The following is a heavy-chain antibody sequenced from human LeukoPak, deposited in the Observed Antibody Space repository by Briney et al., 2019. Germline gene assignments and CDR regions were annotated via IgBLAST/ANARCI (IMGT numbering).Heavy chain of an antibody. CDR2: IYTTGST. J-gene: IGHJ5*02. D-gene: IGHD5-18*01. CDR1: GGSISSGSYY. CDR3: ARAGGYSYGGNWFDP. V-gene: IGHV4-61*02. Sequence: SQTLSLTCTVSGGSISSGSYYWSWIRQPAGKGLEWIGRIYTTGSTNYNPSLKSRVTISVDTSKNQFSLKLSSVTAADTAVYYCARAGGYSYGGNWFDPWGQGTLVTVSS.